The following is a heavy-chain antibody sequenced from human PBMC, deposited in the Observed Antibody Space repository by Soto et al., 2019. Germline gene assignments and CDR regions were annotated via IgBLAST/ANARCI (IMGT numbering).Heavy chain of an antibody. J-gene: IGHJ4*02. V-gene: IGHV4-61*01. CDR1: GGSVSSGSYY. D-gene: IGHD2-15*01. CDR2: IYYSGST. CDR3: ARDRIFDY. Sequence: LSLTCTVSGGSVSSGSYYWSWIRQPPGKGLEWIGYIYYSGSTNYNPSLKSRVTISVDTSKNQFSLKLSSVTAADTAVYYCARDRIFDYWGQGTLVTVSS.